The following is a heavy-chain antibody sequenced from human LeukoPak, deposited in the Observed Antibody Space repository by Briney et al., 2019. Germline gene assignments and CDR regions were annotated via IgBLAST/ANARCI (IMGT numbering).Heavy chain of an antibody. CDR3: ARVRVGIAARRPNDY. Sequence: ASVKASCKASGYTFTSYGISWVRQAPGQGLEWMGWISAYNGNTNYAQKLQGRVTMTTDTSTSTAYMELRSLRSDDTAVYYCARVRVGIAARRPNDYWGQGTLVTVSS. V-gene: IGHV1-18*01. CDR1: GYTFTSYG. D-gene: IGHD6-6*01. CDR2: ISAYNGNT. J-gene: IGHJ4*02.